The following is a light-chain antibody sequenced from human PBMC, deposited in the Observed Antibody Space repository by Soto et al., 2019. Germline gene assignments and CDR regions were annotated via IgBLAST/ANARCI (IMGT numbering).Light chain of an antibody. J-gene: IGKJ4*01. Sequence: EIVLTQSPATLSLSPGERATLSCRASQSVSSYLAWYQQKPGQAPRLLIYDASNRATGIPARFSGSGSGTDFTLTISRLEPEDFAVYYCQQRSNSPGPLTFGGGTKVEIK. CDR1: QSVSSY. CDR3: QQRSNSPGPLT. CDR2: DAS. V-gene: IGKV3-11*01.